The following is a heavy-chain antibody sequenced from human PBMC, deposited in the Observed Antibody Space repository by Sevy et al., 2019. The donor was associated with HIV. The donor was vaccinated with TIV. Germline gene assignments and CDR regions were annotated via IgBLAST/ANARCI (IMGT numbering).Heavy chain of an antibody. CDR3: ARVIDGYHREFNYFYYYMDV. V-gene: IGHV3-53*01. CDR1: GFTVSNNF. D-gene: IGHD5-12*01. Sequence: GGSLRLSCAVSGFTVSNNFLNWVRQSPGKGLEWVSTVYSDLRTFYADSVKGRFTVSRDVPKNALYLQMNSLRAEDTAVYYCARVIDGYHREFNYFYYYMDVWGKGTTVTVSS. J-gene: IGHJ6*03. CDR2: VYSDLRT.